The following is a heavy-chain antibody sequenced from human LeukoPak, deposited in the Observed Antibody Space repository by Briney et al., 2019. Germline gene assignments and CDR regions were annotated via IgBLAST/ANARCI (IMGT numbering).Heavy chain of an antibody. V-gene: IGHV4-61*08. CDR2: IFYSVYT. CDR1: GGSISSGGYY. J-gene: IGHJ3*02. Sequence: PSETLSLTCTVSGGSISSGGYYWTWIRQPPGKGLEYIAYIFYSVYTDYNPSLKSRVTVSVDTSKNQVSLKLSSVTAADTAVYYCARRGYYYDSGGSSYVSSSDAFGIWGQGTMVTVSS. D-gene: IGHD3-22*01. CDR3: ARRGYYYDSGGSSYVSSSDAFGI.